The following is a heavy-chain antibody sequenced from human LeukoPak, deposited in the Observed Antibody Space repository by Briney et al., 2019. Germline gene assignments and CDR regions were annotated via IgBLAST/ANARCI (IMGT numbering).Heavy chain of an antibody. D-gene: IGHD3-3*01. CDR1: GYTFTRYY. V-gene: IGHV1-46*01. Sequence: ASVKVSCKASGYTFTRYYMHWVRQAPGQGLEWMGIINPSGGSTSYAQKFQGRVTMTRDTSTSTVYMELSSLRSEDTAVYYCARTSRQNFWSGYYYFDYWGQGTLVTVSS. CDR2: INPSGGST. CDR3: ARTSRQNFWSGYYYFDY. J-gene: IGHJ4*02.